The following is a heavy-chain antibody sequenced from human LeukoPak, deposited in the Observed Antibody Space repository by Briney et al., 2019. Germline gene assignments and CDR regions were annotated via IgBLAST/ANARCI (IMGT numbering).Heavy chain of an antibody. CDR2: IYSDGST. CDR1: GFTDRSNY. Sequence: GGSLRLSCATSGFTDRSNYMNWVRQTPGKGLQWVSIIYSDGSTYYADSVRGRFIISRDDSKDTMYLQMNNLRAEDTALYYCVRDDDFGFDHWGQGTLVTVSS. D-gene: IGHD3-3*01. CDR3: VRDDDFGFDH. V-gene: IGHV3-66*01. J-gene: IGHJ4*02.